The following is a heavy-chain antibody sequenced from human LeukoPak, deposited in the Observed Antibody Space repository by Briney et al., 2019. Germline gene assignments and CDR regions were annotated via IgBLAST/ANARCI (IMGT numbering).Heavy chain of an antibody. CDR1: GGSISSSSYY. CDR2: IYYSGST. Sequence: SETLSLTCTVSGGSISSSSYYWGWIRQPPGKGLEWIGSIYYSGSTYYIPSLKSRVTISVDTSKNQFSLKLSSVTAADTAVYYCARLVRRTYWFDPWGQGTLVTVSS. D-gene: IGHD3-10*01. CDR3: ARLVRRTYWFDP. J-gene: IGHJ5*02. V-gene: IGHV4-39*01.